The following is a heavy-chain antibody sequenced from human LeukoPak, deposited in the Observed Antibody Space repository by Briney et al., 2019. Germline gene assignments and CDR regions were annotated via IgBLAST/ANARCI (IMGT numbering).Heavy chain of an antibody. CDR1: GYTFTSYG. V-gene: IGHV1-18*01. D-gene: IGHD3-22*01. CDR3: ARTPYYYDSSGYYDY. J-gene: IGHJ4*02. Sequence: ASVKVSCKASGYTFTSYGISWVRQAPAQGLERMGWISAYNGNTNYAQKLQGRVTMTTDTSTSTAYMELRSLRSDDTAVYYCARTPYYYDSSGYYDYWGQGTLVTVSS. CDR2: ISAYNGNT.